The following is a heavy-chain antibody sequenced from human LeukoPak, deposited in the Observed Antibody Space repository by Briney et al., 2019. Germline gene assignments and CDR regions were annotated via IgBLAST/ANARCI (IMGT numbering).Heavy chain of an antibody. CDR2: IYHSGST. CDR3: RGRRGSYYDLDYFDY. J-gene: IGHJ4*02. CDR1: GGSISSGGYY. V-gene: IGHV4-30-2*01. D-gene: IGHD1-26*01. Sequence: SETLSLTCTVSGGSISSGGYYWSWIRQPPGKGPEWIGYIYHSGSTYYNPSLKSRVTISVDRSKNQFSLKLSSVTAADTAVYYCRGRRGSYYDLDYFDYWGQGTLVTVSS.